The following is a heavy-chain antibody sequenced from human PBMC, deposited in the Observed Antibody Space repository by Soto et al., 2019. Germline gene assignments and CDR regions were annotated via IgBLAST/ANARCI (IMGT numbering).Heavy chain of an antibody. CDR2: IIPIFGTA. V-gene: IGHV1-69*06. D-gene: IGHD5-12*01. CDR3: ARDTATYGYNYYFDY. CDR1: GGTFSSYA. J-gene: IGHJ4*02. Sequence: SVKVSCKASGGTFSSYAISWVRQAPGQGLEWMGGIIPIFGTANYAQKFQGRVTITADKSTSTAYMELSSLRSEDTAVYYCARDTATYGYNYYFDYWGQGTLVTVYS.